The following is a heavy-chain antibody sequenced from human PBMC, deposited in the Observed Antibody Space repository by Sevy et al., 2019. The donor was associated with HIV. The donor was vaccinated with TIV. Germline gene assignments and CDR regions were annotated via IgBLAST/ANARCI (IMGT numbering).Heavy chain of an antibody. V-gene: IGHV3-21*01. D-gene: IGHD3-10*01. CDR2: ISFSSSSI. J-gene: IGHJ4*02. CDR1: GFTFSTYN. Sequence: GGSLRLSCAASGFTFSTYNMNWVRQAPGKGLEWVSSISFSSSSIYYADSVKGRFTISRDNAKNSLHLQMNSLRAEDXXXXXXXXXXXXXXXXXYKVDDYWGQGTLVTVSS. CDR3: XXXXXXXXXXXYKVDDY.